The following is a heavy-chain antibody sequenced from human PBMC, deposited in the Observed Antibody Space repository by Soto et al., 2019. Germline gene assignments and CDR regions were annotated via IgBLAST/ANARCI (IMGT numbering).Heavy chain of an antibody. V-gene: IGHV3-23*01. CDR2: ISGSGSST. J-gene: IGHJ4*02. CDR3: AKTHLPTGPLDY. CDR1: GFIFSNYA. Sequence: EVQLLDSGGGLVQPGESLKLSCAASGFIFSNYAMSWVRQAPGKGLEWVSTISGSGSSTYYADSVKGRFTISRDNSQSILYLQLNGLRAVDKAFDYCAKTHLPTGPLDYLGQRTLVTVSS.